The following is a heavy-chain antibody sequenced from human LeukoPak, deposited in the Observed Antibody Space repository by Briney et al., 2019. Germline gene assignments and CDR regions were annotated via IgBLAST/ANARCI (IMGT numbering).Heavy chain of an antibody. D-gene: IGHD5-24*01. Sequence: GGSLRLSCAASGFTFSSYAMNWVRQAPGKGLEWVSACGGSGGSTNYADSVKGRFTISRDNSKNTLHLQMNSLRAEDTAVYYCAKGRGDGYIHPLLFDSWGQGTLVTVSS. J-gene: IGHJ4*02. CDR3: AKGRGDGYIHPLLFDS. V-gene: IGHV3-23*01. CDR1: GFTFSSYA. CDR2: CGGSGGST.